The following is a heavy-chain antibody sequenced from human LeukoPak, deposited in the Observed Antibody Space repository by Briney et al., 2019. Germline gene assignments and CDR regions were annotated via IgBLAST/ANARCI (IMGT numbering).Heavy chain of an antibody. CDR2: IYYSGST. J-gene: IGHJ4*02. CDR3: ARVSSSGWPVDY. D-gene: IGHD6-19*01. V-gene: IGHV4-30-4*07. Sequence: SETLSLTCAVSGGSISSGGYSWSWIRQPPGKGLEWIGYIYYSGSTYYNPSLKSRVTISVDTSKNQFSLKLSSVTAADTAVYYCARVSSSGWPVDYWGQGTLVTVSS. CDR1: GGSISSGGYS.